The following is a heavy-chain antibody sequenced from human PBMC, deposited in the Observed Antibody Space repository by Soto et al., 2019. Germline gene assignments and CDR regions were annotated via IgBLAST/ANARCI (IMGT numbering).Heavy chain of an antibody. CDR1: GFSLSTREVG. V-gene: IGHV2-5*02. Sequence: QITLKESGPTLVKSTQTLTLTCTFSGFSLSTREVGVGWIRQPPGKALEWLALIYCDDDKRYSPSLRNRLTIAKDTYKNQVVLTMTNLDPVDTATYYCAHAGGWYGRFDFWGQGTLVTVSS. CDR3: AHAGGWYGRFDF. D-gene: IGHD6-19*01. J-gene: IGHJ4*02. CDR2: IYCDDDK.